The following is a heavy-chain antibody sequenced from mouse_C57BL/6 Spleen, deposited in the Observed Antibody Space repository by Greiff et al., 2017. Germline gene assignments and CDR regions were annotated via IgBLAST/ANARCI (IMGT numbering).Heavy chain of an antibody. Sequence: VKLVESGPELVKPGASVKISCKASGYAFSSSWMNWVKQRPGKGLEWIGRIYPGDGDTNYNGKFKGKATLTADKSSSTAYMQLSSLTSEDSAVYFCALITTVVAPLFDYWGQGTTLTVSS. J-gene: IGHJ2*01. CDR1: GYAFSSSW. CDR2: IYPGDGDT. CDR3: ALITTVVAPLFDY. D-gene: IGHD1-1*01. V-gene: IGHV1-82*01.